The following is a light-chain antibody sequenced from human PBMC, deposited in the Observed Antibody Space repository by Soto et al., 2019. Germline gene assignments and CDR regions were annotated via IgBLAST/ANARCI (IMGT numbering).Light chain of an antibody. V-gene: IGLV2-14*03. CDR3: SSFTGSNYV. Sequence: QSVLTQPASVSGSPRQSITISCTGTISDVGGYNFVSWYQQYPGKAPKLRICDVSNRPSGVSNRFSGSKSGNTASLTISGLQAEDEADYYCSSFTGSNYVFGTGTKLTVL. CDR1: ISDVGGYNF. J-gene: IGLJ1*01. CDR2: DVS.